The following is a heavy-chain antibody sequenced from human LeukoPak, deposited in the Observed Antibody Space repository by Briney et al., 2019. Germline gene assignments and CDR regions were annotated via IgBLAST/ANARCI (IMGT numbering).Heavy chain of an antibody. V-gene: IGHV4-4*07. D-gene: IGHD2-21*02. Sequence: PSETLSLTCTVSGDSLSDSYWSWIRQPAGKGLELIVRIYTNGITNYNPSLKSRVTTSVDTSKNQLSLRLSSVTAADTAVYYCARGVITAIFADDIWGQGTMVTVSS. CDR2: IYTNGIT. J-gene: IGHJ3*02. CDR3: ARGVITAIFADDI. CDR1: GDSLSDSY.